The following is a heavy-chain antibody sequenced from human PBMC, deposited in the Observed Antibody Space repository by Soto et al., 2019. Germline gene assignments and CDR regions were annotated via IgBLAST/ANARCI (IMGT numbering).Heavy chain of an antibody. Sequence: SETLSLTCTVSGGSISSYYWSWIRQPPGKGLEWIGYIYYSGSTNYNPSLKSRVTISVDTSKNQFSLKLSSVTAADTAVYYCARVGYELFWSFDYWGQGTLVTVSS. CDR2: IYYSGST. D-gene: IGHD2-8*01. V-gene: IGHV4-59*01. J-gene: IGHJ4*02. CDR3: ARVGYELFWSFDY. CDR1: GGSISSYY.